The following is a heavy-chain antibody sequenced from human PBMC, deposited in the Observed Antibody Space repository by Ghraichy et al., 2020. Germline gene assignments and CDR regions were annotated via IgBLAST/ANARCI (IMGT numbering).Heavy chain of an antibody. J-gene: IGHJ6*03. CDR3: VRLGLGHYMYV. Sequence: SETLSLTCNVPGDSMKTYYWSWIRQSPGKGLEWLGYNFYYASAKYNPSLEGRATISIDTSKNQFSLRLSSVTAADTAVYYCVRLGLGHYMYVWGKGTTVIVS. CDR2: NFYYASA. CDR1: GDSMKTYY. V-gene: IGHV4-59*08. D-gene: IGHD5/OR15-5a*01.